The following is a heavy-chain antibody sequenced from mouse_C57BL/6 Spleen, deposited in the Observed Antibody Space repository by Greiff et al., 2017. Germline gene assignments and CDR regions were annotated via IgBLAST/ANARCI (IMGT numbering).Heavy chain of an antibody. CDR3: GPGGDYDDGPWFAY. CDR2: INPNYGTT. V-gene: IGHV1-39*01. D-gene: IGHD2-4*01. Sequence: VQLKESGPELVKPGASVKISCKASGYSFTDYNMNWVKQSNGKSLEWIGVINPNYGTTSYNQKFKGKATLTVDQSSSTAYMQLNSLTSEDSAVYYCGPGGDYDDGPWFAYWGQGTLVTVSA. J-gene: IGHJ3*01. CDR1: GYSFTDYN.